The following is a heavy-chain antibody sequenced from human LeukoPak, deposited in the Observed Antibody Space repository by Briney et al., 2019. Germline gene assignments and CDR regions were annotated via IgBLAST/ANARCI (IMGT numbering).Heavy chain of an antibody. J-gene: IGHJ4*02. CDR2: INPNSGGT. CDR1: GGTFSSYA. V-gene: IGHV1-2*02. CDR3: ARDRFEVTIPFDY. Sequence: ASVKVSCKASGGTFSSYAISWVRQAPGQGLEWMGWINPNSGGTNYAQKFQGRVTMTRDTSISTAYMELSRLRSDDTAVYYCARDRFEVTIPFDYWGQGTLVTVSS. D-gene: IGHD2-21*02.